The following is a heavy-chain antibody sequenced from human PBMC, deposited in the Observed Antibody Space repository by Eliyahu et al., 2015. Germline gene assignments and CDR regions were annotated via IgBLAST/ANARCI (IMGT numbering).Heavy chain of an antibody. D-gene: IGHD4-11*01. CDR1: GFXLSTSGXR. V-gene: IGHV2-70*04. J-gene: IGHJ4*02. Sequence: QVTLKESGPALVKPTQTLTLTCTFSGFXLSTSGXRVSWXXQPPGKALEWLARIDWDDDKFYSTSLKTRLTIXKDXSKNQVVLTMTNMDPVDTATYYCARLSGDYSKNYFDYWGQGTLVTVSS. CDR2: IDWDDDK. CDR3: ARLSGDYSKNYFDY.